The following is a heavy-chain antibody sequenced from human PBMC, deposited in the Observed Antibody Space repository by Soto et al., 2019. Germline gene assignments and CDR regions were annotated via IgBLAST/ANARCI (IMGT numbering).Heavy chain of an antibody. CDR1: GVTFSRYG. D-gene: IGHD6-13*01. J-gene: IGHJ5*02. CDR3: ARDRDSSSWYRRTLNWFDP. CDR2: IWYDGSNK. Sequence: GGSLRLSCAASGVTFSRYGMHWVRQAPGKGLEWVAVIWYDGSNKYYADSVKGRFTISRDNSKNTLYLQMNSLRAEATAVYYSARDRDSSSWYRRTLNWFDPWGQGTLVTVSS. V-gene: IGHV3-33*01.